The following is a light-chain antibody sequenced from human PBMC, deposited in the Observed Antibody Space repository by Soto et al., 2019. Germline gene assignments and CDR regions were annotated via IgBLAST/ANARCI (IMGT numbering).Light chain of an antibody. V-gene: IGLV1-36*01. CDR1: SSNIGNNA. Sequence: QSVLTQSPSVSDAPRQRVTISCSGSSSNIGNNAVKWYQQVPGKAPKLLIYYDDLLPPGVSDRFSGSKSGTSASLAISGLQSEDEADYYCEAWDDSLNGYVFGTGTKVTVL. J-gene: IGLJ1*01. CDR2: YDD. CDR3: EAWDDSLNGYV.